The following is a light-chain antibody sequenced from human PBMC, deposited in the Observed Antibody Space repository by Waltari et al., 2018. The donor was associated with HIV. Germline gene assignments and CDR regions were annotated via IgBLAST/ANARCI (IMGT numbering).Light chain of an antibody. Sequence: QSVLNQSPSASGTPGQRVTISCSGGSSNIGSNGVDWYQQFPGTAPKLLIYSNNQRPSGVPDRFSGSKSGTSASLAISGLQSEDEATYYCATLDDSLNGPIFGGGTRLTVL. J-gene: IGLJ2*01. CDR1: SSNIGSNG. CDR2: SNN. V-gene: IGLV1-44*01. CDR3: ATLDDSLNGPI.